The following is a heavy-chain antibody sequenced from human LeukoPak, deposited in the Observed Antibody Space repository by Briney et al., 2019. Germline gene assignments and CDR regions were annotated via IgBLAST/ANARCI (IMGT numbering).Heavy chain of an antibody. V-gene: IGHV3-74*01. CDR1: GFTFSRYW. Sequence: GGSLRLSCAASGFTFSRYWMHWVRHAPGKGLVWVSHINTDGSTTNYADSVKGRFSVSRDNAKNTLYLQMNSLRAEDTAVYYCAKAGGGSSSAGFDYWGQGTLVTVSS. D-gene: IGHD6-6*01. CDR2: INTDGSTT. CDR3: AKAGGGSSSAGFDY. J-gene: IGHJ4*02.